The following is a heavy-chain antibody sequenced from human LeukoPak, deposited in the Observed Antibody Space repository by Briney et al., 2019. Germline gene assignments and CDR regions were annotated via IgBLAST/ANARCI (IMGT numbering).Heavy chain of an antibody. CDR2: IKQDGSEK. Sequence: GGSLRLSCAASGFTFSSYWMSWVRQAPGKGLEWVANIKQDGSEKYYVDSVKGRFTISRDNAKNSLYLQMNSLRAEDTAVYYCARDDCRGISCYHNWFDPWGREPWSPSPQ. D-gene: IGHD2-2*01. J-gene: IGHJ5*02. CDR1: GFTFSSYW. V-gene: IGHV3-7*01. CDR3: ARDDCRGISCYHNWFDP.